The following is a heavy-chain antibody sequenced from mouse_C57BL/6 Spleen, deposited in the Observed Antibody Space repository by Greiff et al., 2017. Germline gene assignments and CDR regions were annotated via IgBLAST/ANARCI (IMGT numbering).Heavy chain of an antibody. D-gene: IGHD1-1*01. CDR2: IDPENGDT. J-gene: IGHJ3*01. Sequence: EVQLQQSGAELVRPGASVKLSCTASGFNITDDYMHWVKQRPEQGLEWIGWIDPENGDTEYASKFQGKATITADTSSNTAYLQLSSLTSEDTAVYYCTKNYGSSLFAYWGQGTLVTVSA. CDR3: TKNYGSSLFAY. CDR1: GFNITDDY. V-gene: IGHV14-4*01.